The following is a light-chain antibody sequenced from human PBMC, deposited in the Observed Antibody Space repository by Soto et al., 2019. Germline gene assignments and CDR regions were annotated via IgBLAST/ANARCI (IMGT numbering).Light chain of an antibody. J-gene: IGKJ4*01. CDR2: KTS. Sequence: DIQMTQSPSTLSASVGDRVTITCRASQSISSWLAWYQQKPGKAPKLLIYKTSNLESGVPSRLSGNGSGTEFSLTISSLQPDDFATYYCQQYKSFSLTFGGGTRVEVK. V-gene: IGKV1-5*03. CDR1: QSISSW. CDR3: QQYKSFSLT.